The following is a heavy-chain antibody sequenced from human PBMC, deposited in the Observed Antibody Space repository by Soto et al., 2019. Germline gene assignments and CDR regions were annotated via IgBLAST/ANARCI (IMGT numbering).Heavy chain of an antibody. CDR1: GFTISSYA. Sequence: ELQLLESGGGLVQLGGSLRLSCAASGFTISSYAMSWVRQAPGKGLEWVSAISGSGGSTYYADSVKGRFTISRDNSKNTLYLQMNSLRAEDTAVYYCAKDRDTAMALPYYFDYWGQGTLVTVSS. CDR2: ISGSGGST. CDR3: AKDRDTAMALPYYFDY. J-gene: IGHJ4*02. V-gene: IGHV3-23*01. D-gene: IGHD5-18*01.